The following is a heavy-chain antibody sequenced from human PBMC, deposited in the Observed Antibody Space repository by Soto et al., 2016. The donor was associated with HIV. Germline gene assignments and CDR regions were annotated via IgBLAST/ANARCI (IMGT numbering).Heavy chain of an antibody. Sequence: EMQLVESGGGLVQPGGSLRLSCAASGFTVSNDYMNWVRQAPGKGLEWVSIIHTGGTTYYADTVKGRFTISRDGYRNTVYLQMNSLRAEDTAAYYCARDKYIAYGMDVWGQGTTVIVSS. V-gene: IGHV3-66*01. J-gene: IGHJ6*02. CDR3: ARDKYIAYGMDV. CDR2: IHTGGTT. D-gene: IGHD2-15*01. CDR1: GFTVSNDY.